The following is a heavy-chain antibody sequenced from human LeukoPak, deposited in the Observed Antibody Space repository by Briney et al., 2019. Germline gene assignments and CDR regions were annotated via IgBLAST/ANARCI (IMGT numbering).Heavy chain of an antibody. D-gene: IGHD3-10*01. CDR2: ISGSGGST. J-gene: IGHJ4*02. Sequence: GGSLRLSCAASGFTFSSYAMSWVHQAPGKGLEWVSAISGSGGSTYYADSVKGRFTISRDNSKNTLYLQMNSLRAEDTAVYYCAKDRGLWFGDFYFDYWGQGTLVTVSS. V-gene: IGHV3-23*01. CDR1: GFTFSSYA. CDR3: AKDRGLWFGDFYFDY.